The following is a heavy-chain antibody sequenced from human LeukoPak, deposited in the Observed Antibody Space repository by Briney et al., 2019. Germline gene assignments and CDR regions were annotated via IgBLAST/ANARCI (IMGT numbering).Heavy chain of an antibody. D-gene: IGHD2-2*01. J-gene: IGHJ4*02. Sequence: PPETLSVTRILAVGSISSSNYYCGWIRHHPGKGLEWIGCIYYSGSTYKNRYLKSRVTMSLDASKNQFALRLSSVTAADTAVYYGARGSSPNYPLDYWGRGTLVSVSS. V-gene: IGHV4-39*01. CDR3: ARGSSPNYPLDY. CDR1: VGSISSSNYY. CDR2: IYYSGST.